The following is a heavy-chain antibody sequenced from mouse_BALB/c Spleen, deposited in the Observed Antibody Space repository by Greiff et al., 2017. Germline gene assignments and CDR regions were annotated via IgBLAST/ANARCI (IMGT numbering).Heavy chain of an antibody. D-gene: IGHD1-2*01. CDR1: GYTFTSYW. J-gene: IGHJ1*01. Sequence: VQLQQPGAELVKPGASVKLSCKASGYTFTSYWMHWVKQRPGQGLEWIGEINPSNGRTNYNEKFKSKATLTVDKSSSTAYMELRSLTSEDTAVYYCARPGSSYWYFDVWGAGTTVTVSS. V-gene: IGHV1S81*02. CDR2: INPSNGRT. CDR3: ARPGSSYWYFDV.